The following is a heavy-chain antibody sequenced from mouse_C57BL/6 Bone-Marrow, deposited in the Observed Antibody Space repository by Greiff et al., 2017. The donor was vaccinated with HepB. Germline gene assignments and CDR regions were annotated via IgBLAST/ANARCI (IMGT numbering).Heavy chain of an antibody. Sequence: EVQLQQSVAELVRPGASVKLSCTASGFTIKNTYMHWVKQRPEQGLEWIGRIDPANGNTKYAPKFQGKATITADTSSNTAYLQLSSLTADDTAIYYCARGYCGFFAYWGQGTLVTVSA. CDR3: ARGYCGFFAY. J-gene: IGHJ3*01. V-gene: IGHV14-3*01. D-gene: IGHD2-3*01. CDR2: IDPANGNT. CDR1: GFTIKNTY.